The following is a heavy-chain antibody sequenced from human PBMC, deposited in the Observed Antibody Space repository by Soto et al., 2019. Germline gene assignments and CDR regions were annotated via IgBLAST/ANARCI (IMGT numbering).Heavy chain of an antibody. D-gene: IGHD2-21*01. Sequence: SETLSLTCIVSGAALNSGNYYWSWIRQVPGKGLEWIGHIYVTGAVDYNPSLRDRITISQDTSERQFSLNLRLVTAADTAVYYCERIRIATNKYKRLDPWGQGTPAPVSS. CDR1: GAALNSGNYY. CDR2: IYVTGAV. J-gene: IGHJ5*02. V-gene: IGHV4-31*03. CDR3: ERIRIATNKYKRLDP.